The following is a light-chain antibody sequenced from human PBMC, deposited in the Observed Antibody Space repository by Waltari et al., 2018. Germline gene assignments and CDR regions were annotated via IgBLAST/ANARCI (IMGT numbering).Light chain of an antibody. V-gene: IGLV3-10*01. CDR2: EDI. CDR3: YSTDFSGHDRV. CDR1: ALPKKY. J-gene: IGLJ3*02. Sequence: SYELTQPPSVSVSPGQTARITCSGDALPKKYAYWYQQKSGQAPVLVIYEDIKRPPGIPERFSGSSSGTTATLTISGAHVDDEADYYCYSTDFSGHDRVFGGGTKLTIL.